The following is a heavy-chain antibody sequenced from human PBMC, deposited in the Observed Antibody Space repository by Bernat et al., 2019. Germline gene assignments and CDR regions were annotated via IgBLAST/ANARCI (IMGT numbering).Heavy chain of an antibody. V-gene: IGHV1-69*04. Sequence: QVQLVQSGAEVKKPGSSVKVSCKASGGTFSSYAISWVRQAPGQGLEWMGRIIPILGIANYAQKFQGRVTDTADKTQSTAYMELSSLRSEDTAVYYCARDGRPVVVPAAMNYYYGMDVWGQGTTVTVSS. CDR1: GGTFSSYA. CDR2: IIPILGIA. D-gene: IGHD2-2*01. J-gene: IGHJ6*02. CDR3: ARDGRPVVVPAAMNYYYGMDV.